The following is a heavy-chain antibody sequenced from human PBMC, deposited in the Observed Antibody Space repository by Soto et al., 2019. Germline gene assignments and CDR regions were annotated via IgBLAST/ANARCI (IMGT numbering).Heavy chain of an antibody. CDR1: GGSLSGATYS. CDR2: IFPSGTT. CDR3: ARSREFDY. J-gene: IGHJ4*02. V-gene: IGHV4-30-2*01. Sequence: PSETLSLTCGVSGGSLSGATYSWNWIRQPPGKGLEWIGYIFPSGTTYYNPSLKSRVTISIGVSKNQFSLSLRSLTAADTAGYYCARSREFDYWSQGTLVTVSS.